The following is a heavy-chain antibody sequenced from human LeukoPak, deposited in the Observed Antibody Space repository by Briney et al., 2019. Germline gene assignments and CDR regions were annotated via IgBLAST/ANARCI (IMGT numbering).Heavy chain of an antibody. J-gene: IGHJ4*02. D-gene: IGHD6-19*01. CDR2: INHSGST. Sequence: PSETLSLTCAVHGGSFSGYYWSWIRQPPGKGLEWIGEINHSGSTNYNPSLKSRVTISVDTSKNQFSLRLSSVTAADTAVYYCARVRQWLGGDYWGQGTLVTVSS. CDR1: GGSFSGYY. V-gene: IGHV4-34*01. CDR3: ARVRQWLGGDY.